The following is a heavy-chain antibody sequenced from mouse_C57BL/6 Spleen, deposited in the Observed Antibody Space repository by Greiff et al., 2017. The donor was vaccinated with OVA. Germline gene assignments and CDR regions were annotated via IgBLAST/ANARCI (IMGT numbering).Heavy chain of an antibody. CDR2: IYPGSGST. CDR3: ARSDGYYPPGWAY. V-gene: IGHV1-55*01. Sequence: QVQLQQPGAELVKPGASVKMSCKASGYTFTSYWITWVKQGPGQGLEWIGDIYPGSGSTNYNEKFKSKATLTVDTSSSTAYMQLSSLTSEDSAVYYCARSDGYYPPGWAYWGQGTLVTVSA. D-gene: IGHD2-3*01. J-gene: IGHJ3*01. CDR1: GYTFTSYW.